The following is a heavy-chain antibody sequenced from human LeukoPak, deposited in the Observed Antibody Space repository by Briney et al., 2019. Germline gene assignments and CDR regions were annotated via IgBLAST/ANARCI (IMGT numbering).Heavy chain of an antibody. CDR3: ARRGVRGVIITFRSNWFDP. CDR2: INHSGGT. V-gene: IGHV4-34*01. Sequence: SETLSLTCAVYGGAFSGYCWSWIRQPPGKGLEWIGEINHSGGTNYNPSLKSRATISLDTSKNQFSLKLSSVTAADTAVYYCARRGVRGVIITFRSNWFDPWGQGTLVTVSS. CDR1: GGAFSGYC. D-gene: IGHD3-10*01. J-gene: IGHJ5*02.